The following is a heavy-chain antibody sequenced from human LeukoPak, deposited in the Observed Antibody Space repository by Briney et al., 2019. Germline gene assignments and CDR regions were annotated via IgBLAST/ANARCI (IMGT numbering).Heavy chain of an antibody. D-gene: IGHD3-10*01. CDR2: IYHSGST. CDR3: ARPSNYYGSGSDAFDI. V-gene: IGHV4-30-2*01. J-gene: IGHJ3*02. Sequence: SQTLSLTCTVSGGSISSGGYYWSWIRQPPGKGLEWIGYIYHSGSTYYNPSLKSRVTISVDTSKNHFSLKLSSVTAADTAVYYCARPSNYYGSGSDAFDIWGQGTMVTVSS. CDR1: GGSISSGGYY.